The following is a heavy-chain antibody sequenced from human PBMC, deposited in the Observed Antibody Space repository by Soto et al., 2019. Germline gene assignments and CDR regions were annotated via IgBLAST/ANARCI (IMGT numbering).Heavy chain of an antibody. J-gene: IGHJ4*02. Sequence: PGGSLRLSCAASAFTFSTDAMSWVRQGPGKGLEWVSAISGSSRSTYYADSVKGRFTISRDNSKNTVYLQMNSLRADDTAVYYCAKDRGSSTWSEFDYWGQGTLVTVSS. CDR1: AFTFSTDA. CDR3: AKDRGSSTWSEFDY. D-gene: IGHD6-13*01. V-gene: IGHV3-23*01. CDR2: ISGSSRST.